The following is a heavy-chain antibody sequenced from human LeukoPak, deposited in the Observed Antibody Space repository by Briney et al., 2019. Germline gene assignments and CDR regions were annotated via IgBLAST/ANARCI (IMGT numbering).Heavy chain of an antibody. D-gene: IGHD6-19*01. CDR1: GGPFSGYY. Sequence: PSVTLSLTCAVYGGPFSGYYWSWLRQPPGKGLEWSGEINHSGSTNYNPPLKSRVTLSVTPSKKQFSLKLSSVTAADTGVYYSARGFLAVAASWRFDPWGQGTLVTVSS. CDR2: INHSGST. V-gene: IGHV4-34*01. CDR3: ARGFLAVAASWRFDP. J-gene: IGHJ5*02.